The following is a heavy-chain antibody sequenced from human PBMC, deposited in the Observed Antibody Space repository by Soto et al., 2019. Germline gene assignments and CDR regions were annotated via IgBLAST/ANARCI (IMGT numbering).Heavy chain of an antibody. Sequence: QVQLQQWGAGLLKPSETLSLTCAVYGGSFSGYYWSWIRQPPGKGLEWIGEINHSGSTNYNPSLQSRVTISVDTSKNQFSLKLSSVTAADTAVYYCARGLQAAAGNDYWGQGTLVTVSS. J-gene: IGHJ4*02. CDR1: GGSFSGYY. CDR2: INHSGST. CDR3: ARGLQAAAGNDY. D-gene: IGHD6-13*01. V-gene: IGHV4-34*01.